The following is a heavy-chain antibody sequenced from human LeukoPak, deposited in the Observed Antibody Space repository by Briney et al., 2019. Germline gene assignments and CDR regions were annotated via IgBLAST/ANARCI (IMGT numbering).Heavy chain of an antibody. CDR3: ASREYSSSWYPVDV. D-gene: IGHD6-13*01. CDR1: GFTFSSYS. J-gene: IGHJ6*04. V-gene: IGHV3-21*04. Sequence: KPGGSLRLSCAASGFTFSSYSMNWVRQAPGKGLEWVSSISSSSSYIYYADSVKGRFTISRDNAKNSLYLQMNSLRAEDTAVYYCASREYSSSWYPVDVWGKGTTVTVSS. CDR2: ISSSSSYI.